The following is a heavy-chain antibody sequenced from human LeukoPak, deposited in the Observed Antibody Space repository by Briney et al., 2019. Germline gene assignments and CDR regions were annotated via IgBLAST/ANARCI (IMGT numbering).Heavy chain of an antibody. CDR3: ARDSPTVTTRD. V-gene: IGHV4-34*01. CDR2: INHSGST. D-gene: IGHD4-17*01. CDR1: GGSFSGYY. J-gene: IGHJ4*02. Sequence: SETLSLTCAVYGGSFSGYYWSWIRQPPGKGLEWIGEINHSGSTNYNPSLKSRVTISVDTSKNQFSLKLSSVTAADTAVYYCARDSPTVTTRDWGQGTLVTVSS.